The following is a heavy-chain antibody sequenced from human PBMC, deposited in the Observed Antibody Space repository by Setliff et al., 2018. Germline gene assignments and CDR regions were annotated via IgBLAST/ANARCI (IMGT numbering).Heavy chain of an antibody. J-gene: IGHJ3*02. CDR3: ARDRRPFNWGGNDAFDI. D-gene: IGHD7-27*01. V-gene: IGHV3-9*01. CDR1: GFTFDDYA. CDR2: ISWNSGSI. Sequence: GGSLRLSCAASGFTFDDYAMHWVRQAPGKGLEWVSGISWNSGSIGYVDSVKGRFTISRDNAKKSLYLQMNSLRAEDTAVYYCARDRRPFNWGGNDAFDIWGQGTMVTVSS.